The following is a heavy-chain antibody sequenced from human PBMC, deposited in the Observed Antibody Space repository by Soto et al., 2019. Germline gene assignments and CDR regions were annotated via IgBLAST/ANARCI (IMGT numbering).Heavy chain of an antibody. CDR3: ARVPAY. J-gene: IGHJ4*02. D-gene: IGHD2-2*01. V-gene: IGHV4-30-2*01. Sequence: QLQLQESGSGLVKPSQTLSLTCAVSGGSISSGGYSLSWIRQPPGKGMEWIGYMYHSWRTYYNPSLKSRVTISIDRSKNQFSLKLSSVTAADTAVYYCARVPAYWGQGIVVTVTS. CDR2: MYHSWRT. CDR1: GGSISSGGYS.